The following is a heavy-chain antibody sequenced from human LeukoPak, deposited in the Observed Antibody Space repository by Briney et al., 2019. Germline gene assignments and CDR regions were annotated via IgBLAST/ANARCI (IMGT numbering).Heavy chain of an antibody. CDR1: GFTFSSYA. V-gene: IGHV3-30-3*01. Sequence: GGSLRLSCAASGFTFSSYAMHWVRQAPGKGLEWVAVISYDGSNKYYADSVKGRFTISRDNSKNTLYLQMNSLRAEDTAVYYCARGGNYFWFDPWGQGTLVTVSS. J-gene: IGHJ5*02. D-gene: IGHD1-26*01. CDR2: ISYDGSNK. CDR3: ARGGNYFWFDP.